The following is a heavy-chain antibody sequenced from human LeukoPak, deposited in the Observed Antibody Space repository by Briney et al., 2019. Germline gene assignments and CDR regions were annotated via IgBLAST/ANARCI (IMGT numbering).Heavy chain of an antibody. J-gene: IGHJ6*02. CDR1: GFTFSSYA. D-gene: IGHD5-18*01. V-gene: IGHV3-23*01. CDR3: ARDRTAMGYGMDV. CDR2: ISGSGGST. Sequence: GGSLSPSCAPPGFTFSSYAMSWVRQAPGKGLEWVSAISGSGGSTYYADSVKGRFTISRDNSKNMLYLQMNSLRAEDTAVYYCARDRTAMGYGMDVWGQGTTVTVSS.